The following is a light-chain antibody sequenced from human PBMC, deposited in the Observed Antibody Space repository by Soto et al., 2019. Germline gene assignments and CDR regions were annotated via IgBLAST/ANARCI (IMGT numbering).Light chain of an antibody. J-gene: IGKJ2*02. Sequence: EIVLTQSPVTLSLSPGERATLSCRASQSVRTYLAWYQQRPGQAPRLLIYDASNRATGIPARFSGSGSGTDFTLTVSSLAPEDFAIYYFQHRNSSPGTFGQGTNLEIK. V-gene: IGKV3-11*01. CDR1: QSVRTY. CDR2: DAS. CDR3: QHRNSSPGT.